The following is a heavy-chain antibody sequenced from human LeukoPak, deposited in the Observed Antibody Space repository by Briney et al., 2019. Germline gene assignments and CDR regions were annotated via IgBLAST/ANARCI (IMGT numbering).Heavy chain of an antibody. V-gene: IGHV4-59*01. Sequence: SETLSLTRTVSGGSISSYYWSWIRQPPGKGLEWIGYIYYSGSTNYNPSLKSRVTISVDTSKNQFSLKLSSVTAADTAVYYCARARWLDAFDIWGQGTMVTVSS. CDR2: IYYSGST. CDR3: ARARWLDAFDI. J-gene: IGHJ3*02. D-gene: IGHD5-24*01. CDR1: GGSISSYY.